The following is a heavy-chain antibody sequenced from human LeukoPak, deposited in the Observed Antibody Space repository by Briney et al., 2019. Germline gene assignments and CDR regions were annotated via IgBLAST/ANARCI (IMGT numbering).Heavy chain of an antibody. J-gene: IGHJ6*03. Sequence: SSETLSLTCAVYGGSFSGYYWSWIRQPPGKGLEWIGEINHSGSTNYNPSLKSRVTISVDTSKNQFSLKLSSVTAADTAVYYCARAGSLVLKRYYYYYYMDVWGKGTTVTVSS. D-gene: IGHD6-13*01. CDR1: GGSFSGYY. V-gene: IGHV4-34*01. CDR2: INHSGST. CDR3: ARAGSLVLKRYYYYYYMDV.